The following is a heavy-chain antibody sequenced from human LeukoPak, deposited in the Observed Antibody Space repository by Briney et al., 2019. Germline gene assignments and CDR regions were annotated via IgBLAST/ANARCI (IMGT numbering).Heavy chain of an antibody. Sequence: PAGSLRLSCAASGFTFSKYWMLWVRQAPGKGLESVSRINTDGTVTTDADSVKGRFTVSRDNADNTMFLQMNSVRDEDTAVYYCATKQWLAPPPDSWGQGTPVTVSS. J-gene: IGHJ4*02. V-gene: IGHV3-74*01. CDR2: INTDGTVT. D-gene: IGHD6-19*01. CDR3: ATKQWLAPPPDS. CDR1: GFTFSKYW.